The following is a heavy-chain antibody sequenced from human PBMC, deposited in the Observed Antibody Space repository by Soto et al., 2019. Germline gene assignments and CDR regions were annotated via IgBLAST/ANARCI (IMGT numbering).Heavy chain of an antibody. CDR2: ISYDGSNK. CDR3: ARARSFTYYYDSSGTDS. Sequence: PGGSLRLSCAASGFTFSSYAMHWVRQAPGKGLEWVSVISYDGSNKYYADSVKGRFTISRDNSKNTLYLQMNSLRAEDTAVYYCARARSFTYYYDSSGTDSWGQGTLVTVSS. V-gene: IGHV3-30-3*01. J-gene: IGHJ4*02. D-gene: IGHD3-22*01. CDR1: GFTFSSYA.